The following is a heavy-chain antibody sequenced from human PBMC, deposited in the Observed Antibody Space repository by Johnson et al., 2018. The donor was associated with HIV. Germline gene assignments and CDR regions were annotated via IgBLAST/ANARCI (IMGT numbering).Heavy chain of an antibody. D-gene: IGHD2-15*01. J-gene: IGHJ3*02. CDR2: IKQDGSAK. CDR1: GFTFSSYW. CDR3: AKDRVVQSVGDAFDI. V-gene: IGHV3-7*05. Sequence: VQLVESGGGLVQPGGSLRLSCAASGFTFSSYWLNWVRQAPVKGLECVANIKQDGSAKYYADSVQGPFTVSRDNAKNLLYLQMNSLRAEDTALYYCAKDRVVQSVGDAFDIWGQGTMVTVSS.